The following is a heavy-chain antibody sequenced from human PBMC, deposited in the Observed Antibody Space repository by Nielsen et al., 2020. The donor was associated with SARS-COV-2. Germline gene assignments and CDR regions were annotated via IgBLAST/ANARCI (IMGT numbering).Heavy chain of an antibody. CDR1: GGSFRGYY. V-gene: IGHV4-34*01. J-gene: IGHJ4*02. CDR2: INHSGST. CDR3: ARVGGYCDWSLGSYYFDY. Sequence: SEPLSLTCAVYGGSFRGYYWSWFRQPPGKGLEWIGEINHSGSTNYNPSLKSPVTISVDTSKNQFSLKLSSVTAADTAVYYCARVGGYCDWSLGSYYFDYWGQGTLVTVSS. D-gene: IGHD3-9*01.